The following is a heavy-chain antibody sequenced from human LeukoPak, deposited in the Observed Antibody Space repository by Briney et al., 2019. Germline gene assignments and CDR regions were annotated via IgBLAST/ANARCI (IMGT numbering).Heavy chain of an antibody. V-gene: IGHV1-46*03. CDR2: INPSGGST. CDR3: ARASTIHGWFDP. CDR1: GYTFTSYY. J-gene: IGHJ5*02. D-gene: IGHD5/OR15-5a*01. Sequence: GASVKVSCKASGYTFTSYYMHWVRQAPGQGLEWMGIINPSGGSTSYAQKFQGRVTMTRDTSTCTVYMELSSLRSEDTAVYYCARASTIHGWFDPWGQGTLVTVSS.